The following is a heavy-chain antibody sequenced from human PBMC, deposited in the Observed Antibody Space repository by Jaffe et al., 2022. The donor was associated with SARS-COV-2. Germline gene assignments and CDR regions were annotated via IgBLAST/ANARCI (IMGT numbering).Heavy chain of an antibody. V-gene: IGHV3-48*03. CDR3: ASSGSYFFDY. J-gene: IGHJ4*02. CDR1: GFTFSSYE. CDR2: ISSSGSTI. D-gene: IGHD1-26*01. Sequence: EVQLVESGGGLVQPGGSLRLSCAASGFTFSSYEMNWVRQAPGKGLEWVSYISSSGSTIYYADSVKGRFTISRDNAKNSLYLQMNSLRAEDTAVYYCASSGSYFFDYWGQGTLVTVSS.